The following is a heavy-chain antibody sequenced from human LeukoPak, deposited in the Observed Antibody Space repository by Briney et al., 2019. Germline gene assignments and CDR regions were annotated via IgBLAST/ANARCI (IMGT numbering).Heavy chain of an antibody. Sequence: SVKVSCKASGGTFSNYGISWVRQAPGQGLEWMGRIIPSLGVPSYGQKFRGRVSITADKSTTTAYMELSGLRSEDTAVYYCARTYYYDSSGYRNAVDMWGQGTMVTVSS. CDR3: ARTYYYDSSGYRNAVDM. CDR1: GGTFSNYG. J-gene: IGHJ3*02. V-gene: IGHV1-69*04. CDR2: IIPSLGVP. D-gene: IGHD3-22*01.